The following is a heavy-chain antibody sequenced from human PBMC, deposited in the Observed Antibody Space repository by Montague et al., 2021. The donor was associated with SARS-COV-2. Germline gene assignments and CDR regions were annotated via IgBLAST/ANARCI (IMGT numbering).Heavy chain of an antibody. CDR2: IYYNTGNT. J-gene: IGHJ4*02. CDR3: ASGTGYDYYFDC. Sequence: SETLSLTCSVSGGSISDYYWNRIRQPPGKGLEWIGYIYYNTGNTNYNPSLQSRVTISLDTSKNQFSLNLRPVTAADAALYFCASGTGYDYYFDCWSLGTLVTGS. CDR1: GGSISDYY. V-gene: IGHV4-59*01. D-gene: IGHD5-12*01.